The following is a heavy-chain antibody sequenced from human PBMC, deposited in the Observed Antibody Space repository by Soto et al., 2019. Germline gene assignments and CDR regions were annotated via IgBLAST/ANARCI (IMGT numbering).Heavy chain of an antibody. CDR3: AREGYGDYRDPSYYGMDV. Sequence: QVQLVQSGAEVKKPGSSVKVSCKASGGTFSSYTISWVRQAPGQGLEWMGRIIPILGIANYAQKLQGRVTITADKSTSTAYMELSSLRSEDTAVYYCAREGYGDYRDPSYYGMDVWGQGTTVTVSS. CDR1: GGTFSSYT. CDR2: IIPILGIA. V-gene: IGHV1-69*08. J-gene: IGHJ6*02. D-gene: IGHD4-17*01.